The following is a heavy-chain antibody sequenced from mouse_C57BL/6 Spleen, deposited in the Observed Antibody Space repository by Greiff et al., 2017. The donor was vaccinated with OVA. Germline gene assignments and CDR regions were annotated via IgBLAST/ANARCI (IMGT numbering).Heavy chain of an antibody. Sequence: VQLKQSGPGLAKPSPTLSLTCSVTGYSITSDYWNWIRKFPGHKLEYMGYISYSGSTYYNPSLNSRISITRDTSKNQYYLQLNSVTTEDTAAYDCAGGTTVVPTDYWGQGTTLTVSS. J-gene: IGHJ2*01. CDR3: AGGTTVVPTDY. V-gene: IGHV3-8*01. CDR2: ISYSGST. CDR1: GYSITSDY. D-gene: IGHD1-1*01.